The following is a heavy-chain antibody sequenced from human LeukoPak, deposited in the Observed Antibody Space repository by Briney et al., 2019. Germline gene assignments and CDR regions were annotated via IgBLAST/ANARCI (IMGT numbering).Heavy chain of an antibody. CDR1: GFTFSSYG. CDR2: IWYDGSNK. J-gene: IGHJ4*02. CDR3: ARDGLVGAIYAFDY. D-gene: IGHD1-26*01. Sequence: PGGSLRNSCAASGFTFSSYGMHWVRQAQGKGLEWVAVIWYDGSNKYYADSVKGRFTISRDNSKNTLYLQMNSLRAEDTAVYYCARDGLVGAIYAFDYWGQGTLVTVSS. V-gene: IGHV3-33*01.